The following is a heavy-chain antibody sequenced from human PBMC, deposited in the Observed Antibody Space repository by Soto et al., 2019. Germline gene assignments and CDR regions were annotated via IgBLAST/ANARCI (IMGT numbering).Heavy chain of an antibody. Sequence: ASVKVSCKASGYTFTSYDINWVRQATGQGLEWMGWMNPNSGNTGYAQKFQGRVTMTRNTSISTAYMELSSLRSEDTAVYYCARVGTYDFWSGSPGPYYYYYMVVWGKGTTVTVSS. CDR3: ARVGTYDFWSGSPGPYYYYYMVV. CDR2: MNPNSGNT. V-gene: IGHV1-8*01. J-gene: IGHJ6*03. CDR1: GYTFTSYD. D-gene: IGHD3-3*01.